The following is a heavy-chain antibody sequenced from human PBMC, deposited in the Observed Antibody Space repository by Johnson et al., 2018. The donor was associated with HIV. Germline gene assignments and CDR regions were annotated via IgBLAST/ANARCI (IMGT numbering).Heavy chain of an antibody. CDR1: GFTVSSNY. CDR2: ISYDGSNK. CDR3: ARGGYYYDSTGAFDI. V-gene: IGHV3-30*03. D-gene: IGHD3-22*01. Sequence: QVQLLESGGGLVQPGGSLRLSCAASGFTVSSNYMSWVRQAPGKGLEWVAVISYDGSNKYYADSVRGRFTISRDNSKNTLYLQMNSLRAEDTAVYYCARGGYYYDSTGAFDIWGQGTMVTVSS. J-gene: IGHJ3*02.